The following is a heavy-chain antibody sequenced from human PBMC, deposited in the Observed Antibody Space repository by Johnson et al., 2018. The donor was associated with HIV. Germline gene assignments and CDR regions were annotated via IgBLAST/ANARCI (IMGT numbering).Heavy chain of an antibody. D-gene: IGHD6-19*01. J-gene: IGHJ3*02. CDR1: GFSFSDYD. CDR2: IGTAGDT. CDR3: ARGQWLVPGAFDI. Sequence: MLLVESGGGLVQPGGSLRLSCAASGFSFSDYDMHWVRQLTGKSLEWVSAIGTAGDTFYPGSVKGRFTISRDNSKNTLYLQMNSVRDDDTAVYYCARGQWLVPGAFDIWGQGTMVTVSS. V-gene: IGHV3-13*01.